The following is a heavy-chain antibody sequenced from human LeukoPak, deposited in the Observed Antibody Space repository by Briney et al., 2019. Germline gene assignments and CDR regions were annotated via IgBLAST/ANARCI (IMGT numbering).Heavy chain of an antibody. J-gene: IGHJ4*02. CDR1: GFTFGTFW. CDR2: IKQDGSVK. Sequence: GGSLRLSCAGSGFTFGTFWMTWVRQAPGKGLEWVANIKQDGSVKNYVDSVKGRFTISRDNAKNSLYLQMNSLRGEDTAMYYCASGGGWLVHYWGQGTQVTVSS. D-gene: IGHD6-19*01. CDR3: ASGGGWLVHY. V-gene: IGHV3-7*01.